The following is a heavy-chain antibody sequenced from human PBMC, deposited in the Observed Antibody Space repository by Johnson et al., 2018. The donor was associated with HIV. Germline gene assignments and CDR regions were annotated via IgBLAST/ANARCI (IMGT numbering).Heavy chain of an antibody. D-gene: IGHD2-2*01. Sequence: VQLVESGGGVVQPGRSLRLSCAASGFTFSSYGMHWVRQAPGKGLEWVAVISYDGSNKYYADSVKGRFTISRDNSKNTLYLQMNSLRAEDTAVYYCAREGGDCSSTSCYQDAFDIWGQGTMV. CDR3: AREGGDCSSTSCYQDAFDI. V-gene: IGHV3-30*03. CDR1: GFTFSSYG. CDR2: ISYDGSNK. J-gene: IGHJ3*02.